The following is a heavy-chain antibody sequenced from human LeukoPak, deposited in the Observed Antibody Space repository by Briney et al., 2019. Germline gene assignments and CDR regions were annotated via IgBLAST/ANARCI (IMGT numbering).Heavy chain of an antibody. J-gene: IGHJ3*02. D-gene: IGHD2-2*01. Sequence: GGSLRLSCAASGFTFSSYSMNWVRQAPGKGLEWVSYISSSSSTIYYADSVKGRFTISRDNAKNSLYLQMNSLRAEDTAVYYCARRDIVVVPAVPGAFDIWGQGTMVTVSS. CDR1: GFTFSSYS. V-gene: IGHV3-48*01. CDR2: ISSSSSTI. CDR3: ARRDIVVVPAVPGAFDI.